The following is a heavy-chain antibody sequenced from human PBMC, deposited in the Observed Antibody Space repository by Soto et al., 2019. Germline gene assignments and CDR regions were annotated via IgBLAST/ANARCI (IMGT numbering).Heavy chain of an antibody. Sequence: GRSLRLSRAPSGFTFSSYSMNWVRPAPGKGLEWVSSISSSSSYVYYGDSVKGRFSISRDHGKNSLYLQMNSLRVEDTAVYYCAREIYSSSCSTKYYSYGMDVWGQGTTVTVSS. V-gene: IGHV3-21*01. CDR3: AREIYSSSCSTKYYSYGMDV. J-gene: IGHJ6*02. D-gene: IGHD6-13*01. CDR2: ISSSSSYV. CDR1: GFTFSSYS.